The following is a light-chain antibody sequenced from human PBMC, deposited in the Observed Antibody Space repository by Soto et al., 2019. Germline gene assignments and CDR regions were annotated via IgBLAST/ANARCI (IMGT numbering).Light chain of an antibody. Sequence: QSVLTQPPSASGSPGQSVTISCTGTSSDVGRYNFVSWYQQHPGKAPKLMIFEVTKRPSGVPDRFSGSKSGNTASLTVSGLQAEDEAEYYCSSLAAEYNNHYVFGTGTKVTVL. CDR2: EVT. CDR3: SSLAAEYNNHYV. CDR1: SSDVGRYNF. J-gene: IGLJ1*01. V-gene: IGLV2-8*01.